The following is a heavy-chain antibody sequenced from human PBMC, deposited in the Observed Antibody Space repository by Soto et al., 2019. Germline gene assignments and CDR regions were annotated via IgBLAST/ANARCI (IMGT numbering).Heavy chain of an antibody. Sequence: QVPLVQSGAEVKKPGASVKVSCKASGYTFTGYYMHWVRQAPGQGLEWMGWINPNSGGTNYAQKFQGWVTMTRDTSISTAYMELSRLRSDDTAVYYCASANAALNCSSTSCYPNYYYGMDVWGQGTTVTVSS. D-gene: IGHD2-2*01. CDR1: GYTFTGYY. CDR2: INPNSGGT. CDR3: ASANAALNCSSTSCYPNYYYGMDV. J-gene: IGHJ6*02. V-gene: IGHV1-2*04.